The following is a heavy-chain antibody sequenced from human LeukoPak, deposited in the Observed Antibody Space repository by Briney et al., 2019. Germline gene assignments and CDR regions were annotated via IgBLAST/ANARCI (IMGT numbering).Heavy chain of an antibody. D-gene: IGHD2/OR15-2a*01. J-gene: IGHJ4*02. CDR3: AKDRSRDSKTRDY. Sequence: GGSLRLSCAASGFTFSSYAMSWVRQAPGKGLEWVSVVTGGGEKTYYADFVKGRFTIARDNSKSTLYLQMNSLRAEDTAVYYCAKDRSRDSKTRDYWGQGTLVTVSS. V-gene: IGHV3-23*01. CDR2: VTGGGEKT. CDR1: GFTFSSYA.